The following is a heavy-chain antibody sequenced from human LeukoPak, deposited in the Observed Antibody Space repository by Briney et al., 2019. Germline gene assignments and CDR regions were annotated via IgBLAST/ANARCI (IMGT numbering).Heavy chain of an antibody. D-gene: IGHD3-22*01. J-gene: IGHJ4*02. Sequence: ASVKVSCKASGGTFSSYAISWVRQAPGQGLEWMGRIIPIFGTANYAQKFQGRVTITTDESTSTAYMGLSSLRSEDTAVYYCATGSGYSPQVDYWGQGTLVTVSS. CDR2: IIPIFGTA. CDR1: GGTFSSYA. CDR3: ATGSGYSPQVDY. V-gene: IGHV1-69*05.